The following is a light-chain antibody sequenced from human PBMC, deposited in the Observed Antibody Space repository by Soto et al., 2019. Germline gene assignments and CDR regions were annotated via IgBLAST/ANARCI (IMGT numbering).Light chain of an antibody. V-gene: IGKV1-39*01. CDR3: QQGYSTPPT. CDR1: QSISSY. J-gene: IGKJ2*01. Sequence: DIQMTQSPSSLSASVGDIVTITCRARQSISSYLNWYQQKPGKAPKLLIYAASSMQVGVPSRFSGSGSVTDFTLTTSSLQPEDFATYYCQQGYSTPPTFGQGTKLEIK. CDR2: AAS.